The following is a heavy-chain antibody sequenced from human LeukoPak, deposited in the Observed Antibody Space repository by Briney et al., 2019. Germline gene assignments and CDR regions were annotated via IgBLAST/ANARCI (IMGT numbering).Heavy chain of an antibody. V-gene: IGHV4-34*01. CDR3: ARGVRYSSKGKNWFDP. J-gene: IGHJ5*02. CDR1: GGSFSGYY. Sequence: SETLSLTCAVYGGSFSGYYWSWIRQPPGKGLEWIGEINHSGSTNYNPSLKSRVTISVDTSKNQFSLKLSSVTAADTAVYYCARGVRYSSKGKNWFDPWGQGTLVTVSS. D-gene: IGHD6-13*01. CDR2: INHSGST.